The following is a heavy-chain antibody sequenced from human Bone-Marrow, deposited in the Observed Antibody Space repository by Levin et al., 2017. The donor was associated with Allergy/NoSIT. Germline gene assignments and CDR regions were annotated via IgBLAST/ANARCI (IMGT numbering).Heavy chain of an antibody. CDR2: ISYDGSNK. V-gene: IGHV3-30*04. J-gene: IGHJ6*02. D-gene: IGHD1-14*01. CDR1: GFTFSSYA. CDR3: AREEPAENQYYYYYYGMDG. Sequence: GGSLRLSCAASGFTFSSYAMHWVRQAPGKGLEWVAVISYDGSNKYYADSVKGRFTISRDNSKNTLYLQMNSLRAEDTAVYYCAREEPAENQYYYYYYGMDGWGQGTTVTVSS.